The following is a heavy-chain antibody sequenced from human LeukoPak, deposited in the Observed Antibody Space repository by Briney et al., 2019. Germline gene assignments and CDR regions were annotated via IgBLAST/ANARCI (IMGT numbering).Heavy chain of an antibody. D-gene: IGHD3-16*01. V-gene: IGHV3-48*01. Sequence: GGSLRLSCVASGITFSSYSMNWVRQAPGKGLEWVSYISSFSGTINYADSVKGRFTISRDNSKNTLYLQMNSLRAEDTAVYYCAKRGVYYFDNWGQGTLVTVSS. CDR1: GITFSSYS. CDR3: AKRGVYYFDN. J-gene: IGHJ4*02. CDR2: ISSFSGTI.